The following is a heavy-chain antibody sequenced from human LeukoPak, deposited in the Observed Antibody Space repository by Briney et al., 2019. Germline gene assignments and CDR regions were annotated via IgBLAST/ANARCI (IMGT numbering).Heavy chain of an antibody. CDR1: GFPFSRYA. CDR3: EKDTCTHSCSYYLYYFDY. D-gene: IGHD2/OR15-2a*01. Sequence: QPGGSVSLSCAVSGFPFSRYAMTGARQATGKAVEGVSGICGCGSSAHYADSVKSGFSISRDNSKNTLYLQMNNLRAEDTDVYDCEKDTCTHSCSYYLYYFDYWGQGTLVTVSS. J-gene: IGHJ4*02. CDR2: ICGCGSSA. V-gene: IGHV3-23*01.